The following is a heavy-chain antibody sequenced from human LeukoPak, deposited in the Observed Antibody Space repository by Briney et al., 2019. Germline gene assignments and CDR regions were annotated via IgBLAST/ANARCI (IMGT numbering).Heavy chain of an antibody. CDR2: ISSSGSTI. D-gene: IGHD2-2*01. CDR3: ARHTAFGTIVVVPAAMVGWFDP. V-gene: IGHV3-11*04. J-gene: IGHJ5*02. Sequence: GGSLRLSCAGSGSTFSDYYMSWIRQAPGKGLEWVSYISSSGSTIYYADSVKGRFTISRDNAKNSLYLQMNSLRAEDTAVYYCARHTAFGTIVVVPAAMVGWFDPWGQGTLVTVSS. CDR1: GSTFSDYY.